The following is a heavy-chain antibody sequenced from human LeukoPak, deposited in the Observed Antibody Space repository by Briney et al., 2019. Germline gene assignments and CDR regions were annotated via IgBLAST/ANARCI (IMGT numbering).Heavy chain of an antibody. J-gene: IGHJ5*02. Sequence: QPGGSLRLSCAASGFTVSSNYMSWVRQAPGKGLEWVSVIYSGGSTYYADSVKGRFTISRDNSKNTLYLQMNSLRSDDTAVYYCAVAGPGHWFDPWGQGTLVTVSS. CDR1: GFTVSSNY. V-gene: IGHV3-53*05. CDR3: AVAGPGHWFDP. CDR2: IYSGGST.